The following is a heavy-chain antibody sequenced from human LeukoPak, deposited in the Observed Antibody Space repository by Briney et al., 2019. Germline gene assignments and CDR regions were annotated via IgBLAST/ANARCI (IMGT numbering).Heavy chain of an antibody. CDR3: ARTQPGQYQLLPPDY. J-gene: IGHJ4*02. CDR2: IYPGDSDT. CDR1: GYSFTSYW. V-gene: IGHV5-51*01. D-gene: IGHD2-2*01. Sequence: GESLKISCKGSGYSFTSYWIGWVRQMPGKGLEWMGIIYPGDSDTRYSPSFQGQVTISADKSISTAYLQWSSLKASDTAMYYCARTQPGQYQLLPPDYWGQGTLVTVSS.